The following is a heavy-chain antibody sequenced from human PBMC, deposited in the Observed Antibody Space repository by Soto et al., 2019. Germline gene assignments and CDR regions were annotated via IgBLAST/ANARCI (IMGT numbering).Heavy chain of an antibody. D-gene: IGHD3-3*01. CDR3: AKLPPHDFWSGYPYFDY. Sequence: VQLLESGGGLVQPGGSLRLSCAASGFTFSSYAMSWVRQAPGKGLEWVSAMSGRDGSTYYADSVKGRFTVSRDNSKNTLYLQMNSLRAEDTAVYYCAKLPPHDFWSGYPYFDYWGQGTLVTVSP. V-gene: IGHV3-23*01. CDR2: MSGRDGST. J-gene: IGHJ4*02. CDR1: GFTFSSYA.